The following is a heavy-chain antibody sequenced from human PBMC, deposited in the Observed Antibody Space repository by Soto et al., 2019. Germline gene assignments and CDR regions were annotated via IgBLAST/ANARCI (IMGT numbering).Heavy chain of an antibody. J-gene: IGHJ3*02. CDR2: INHSGST. D-gene: IGHD3-16*02. Sequence: SETLSLTCAVYGGSFSGYYWSWIRQPPGKGLEWIGEINHSGSTNYNPSLKSRVTISVDTSKNQFSLKLSSVTAADTAVYYCARSYDYVWGSYRYTQSGAFDIWGQGTMVTV. V-gene: IGHV4-34*01. CDR3: ARSYDYVWGSYRYTQSGAFDI. CDR1: GGSFSGYY.